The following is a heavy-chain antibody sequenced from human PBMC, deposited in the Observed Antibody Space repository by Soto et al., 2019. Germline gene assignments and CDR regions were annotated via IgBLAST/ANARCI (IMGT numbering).Heavy chain of an antibody. Sequence: QVQLVESGGGVVQPGRSLRLSCAASGFTFSSYAMHWVRQAPGKGLEWVAVISYDGSNKYYADSVKGRFTISRDNSKNTLYLQMNSLRAEDTAVYYCARDRRGYSGYESWYFELWGRGTLVTVSS. J-gene: IGHJ2*01. CDR1: GFTFSSYA. CDR3: ARDRRGYSGYESWYFEL. D-gene: IGHD5-12*01. CDR2: ISYDGSNK. V-gene: IGHV3-30-3*01.